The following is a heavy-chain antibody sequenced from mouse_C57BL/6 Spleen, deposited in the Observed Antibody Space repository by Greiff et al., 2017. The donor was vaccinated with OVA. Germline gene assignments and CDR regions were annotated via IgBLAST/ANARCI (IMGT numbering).Heavy chain of an antibody. Sequence: QVQLQQPGTELVKPGASVKLSCKASGYTFTSYWMHWVKQRPGQGLEWIGNINPSNGGTNYNEKFKSKATLTVDKSSSTAYMQLSSLTSEDSAVYYGAREGYSNAHWYFDVWGTGTTVTVSS. CDR2: INPSNGGT. D-gene: IGHD2-5*01. J-gene: IGHJ1*03. CDR3: AREGYSNAHWYFDV. V-gene: IGHV1-53*01. CDR1: GYTFTSYW.